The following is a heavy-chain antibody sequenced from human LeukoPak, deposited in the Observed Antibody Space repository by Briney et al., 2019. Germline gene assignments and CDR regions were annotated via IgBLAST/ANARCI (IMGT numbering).Heavy chain of an antibody. J-gene: IGHJ4*02. Sequence: GGSLRLSCAASGFTFSTYDMHWVRQAPGKGLEWVSYISGGGETTLYADSVKGRFTTSRDNAKNSLYLQLTSLRAEDTAVYYCARVGRIQYFDCWGQGTLVTVSS. D-gene: IGHD5-18*01. CDR1: GFTFSTYD. CDR2: ISGGGETT. CDR3: ARVGRIQYFDC. V-gene: IGHV3-48*03.